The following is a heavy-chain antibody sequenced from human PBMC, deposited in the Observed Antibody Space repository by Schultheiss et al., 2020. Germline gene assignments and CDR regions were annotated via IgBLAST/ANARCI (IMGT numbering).Heavy chain of an antibody. CDR3: AEMKYGDTWGMDV. D-gene: IGHD4-17*01. J-gene: IGHJ6*02. V-gene: IGHV3-73*01. CDR2: IRSKSDDYVT. Sequence: GESLKISCAASGFTFSSYSMNWVRQAPGKGLEWIARIRSKSDDYVTAYGVSVKGRFTISRDDSKNTVYLQMNSLRAEDTAVYYCAEMKYGDTWGMDVWGQGTTVTVSS. CDR1: GFTFSSYS.